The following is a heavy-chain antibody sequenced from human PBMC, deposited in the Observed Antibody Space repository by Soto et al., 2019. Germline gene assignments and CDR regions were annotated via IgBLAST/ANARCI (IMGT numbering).Heavy chain of an antibody. CDR3: ARDYYGSGSRFDY. CDR1: GGSIISYY. J-gene: IGHJ4*02. D-gene: IGHD3-10*01. V-gene: IGHV4-4*07. CDR2: IYTNGDT. Sequence: SETLSLTCTVSGGSIISYYWSWIRQPAGKGLEWIGRIYTNGDTNYNPSLKSRVTMSVDTSKNQFSLNLSSVTAADTAVYYCARDYYGSGSRFDYWGQGXQVTVYS.